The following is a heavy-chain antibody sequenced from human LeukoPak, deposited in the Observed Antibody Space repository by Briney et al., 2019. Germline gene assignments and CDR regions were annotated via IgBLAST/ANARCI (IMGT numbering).Heavy chain of an antibody. V-gene: IGHV4-39*07. J-gene: IGHJ4*02. CDR3: ARDAPPSIAPPPGDY. CDR2: IYYSGST. CDR1: GGSISSSSYY. Sequence: SETLSLTCTVSGGSISSSSYYWGWIRQPPGKGLEWIGSIYYSGSTYYNPSLKSRVTISVDTSKNQFSLKLSSVTAADTAVYYCARDAPPSIAPPPGDYWGQRTLVTVSS. D-gene: IGHD6-6*01.